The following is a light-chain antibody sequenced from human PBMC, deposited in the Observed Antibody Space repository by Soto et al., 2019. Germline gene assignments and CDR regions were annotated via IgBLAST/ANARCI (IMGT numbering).Light chain of an antibody. CDR2: RAS. CDR1: QTISSW. J-gene: IGKJ1*01. Sequence: DIQMTQSPSTLSGSVGDRVTITCRASQTISSWLAWYQKKPGKAPKLLIYRASTLKSGVPSRFSGSGSGTEFTLTISSLQPDDFATYYCQHYNSYSEAVGQGTKVELK. CDR3: QHYNSYSEA. V-gene: IGKV1-5*03.